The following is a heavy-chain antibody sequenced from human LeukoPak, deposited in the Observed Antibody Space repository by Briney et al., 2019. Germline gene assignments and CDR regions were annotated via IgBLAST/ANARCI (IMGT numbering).Heavy chain of an antibody. CDR1: GGSISSGGYY. Sequence: SETLSLTCTVSGGSISSGGYYWSWIRQHPGKGLEWVGYIYYSGSTYYNPSLKSRVTISVDTSKNQFSLKLSSVTAADTAVYYCARDGGSGNSSYWGQGTLVTVSS. D-gene: IGHD3-10*01. CDR2: IYYSGST. CDR3: ARDGGSGNSSY. J-gene: IGHJ4*02. V-gene: IGHV4-31*03.